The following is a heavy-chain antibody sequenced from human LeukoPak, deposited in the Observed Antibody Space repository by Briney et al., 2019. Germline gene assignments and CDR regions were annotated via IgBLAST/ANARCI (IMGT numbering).Heavy chain of an antibody. CDR3: ARVFGGYDFWSGYTYYFDY. CDR1: GGSTSSSSYY. V-gene: IGHV4-39*07. D-gene: IGHD3-3*01. J-gene: IGHJ4*02. Sequence: PSETLSLTCTVSGGSTSSSSYYWGWIRQPPGKGLEWIGSIYYSGSTYYNPSLKSRVTISVDTSKNQFSLKLSSVTAADTAVYYCARVFGGYDFWSGYTYYFDYWGQGTLVTVSS. CDR2: IYYSGST.